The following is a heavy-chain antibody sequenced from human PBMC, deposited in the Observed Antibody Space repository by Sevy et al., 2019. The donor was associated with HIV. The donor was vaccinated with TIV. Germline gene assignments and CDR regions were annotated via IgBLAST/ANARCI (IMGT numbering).Heavy chain of an antibody. D-gene: IGHD1-26*01. CDR3: AKCEYSGSPYYYYYYIDV. V-gene: IGHV3-23*01. CDR1: GFTFSSYA. CDR2: ISGSGGST. Sequence: GPLRLSCAASGFTFSSYAMSWVRQAPGKGLEWVSAISGSGGSTYYADSVKGRFTISRDNSKNTLYLQMNSLRAEDTAAYYCAKCEYSGSPYYYYYYIDVWGKGTTVTVSS. J-gene: IGHJ6*03.